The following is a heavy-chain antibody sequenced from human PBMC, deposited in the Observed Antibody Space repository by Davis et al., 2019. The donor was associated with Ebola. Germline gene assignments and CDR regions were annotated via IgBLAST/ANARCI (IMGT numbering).Heavy chain of an antibody. CDR2: IYYSGST. CDR1: GGSISSGDYY. CDR3: ARGYSYGPYNWFDP. Sequence: SETLSLTCTVSGGSISSGDYYWSWIRQPPGKGLEWIGYIYYSGSTNYNPSLKSRVTISVDTSKNQFSLKLSSVTAADTAVYYCARGYSYGPYNWFDPWGQGTLVTVSS. J-gene: IGHJ5*02. V-gene: IGHV4-61*08. D-gene: IGHD5-18*01.